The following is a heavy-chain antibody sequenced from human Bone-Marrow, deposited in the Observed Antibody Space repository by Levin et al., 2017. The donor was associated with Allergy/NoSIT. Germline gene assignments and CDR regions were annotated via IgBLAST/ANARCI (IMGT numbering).Heavy chain of an antibody. D-gene: IGHD3-22*01. CDR1: GYPFTSYT. CDR2: IVTNTGRP. J-gene: IGHJ4*02. CDR3: ARDDSDSSGYYLGNY. V-gene: IGHV7-4-1*02. Sequence: RASVKVSCKASGYPFTSYTIIWVRQAPGQGLEWMGWIVTNTGRPTYAQGFTGRFVFFLDTSVSTAYLQISTLKAEDTAVYYCARDDSDSSGYYLGNYWGQGTLVTVSS.